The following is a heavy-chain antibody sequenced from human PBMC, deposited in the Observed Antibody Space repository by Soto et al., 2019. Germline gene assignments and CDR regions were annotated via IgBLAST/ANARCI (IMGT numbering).Heavy chain of an antibody. CDR1: GFTFYDYS. V-gene: IGHV3-9*01. CDR2: ISWNSGSI. Sequence: GGPLRLSCAASGFTFYDYSMHWVRQAPGKGLEWVSGISWNSGSIGYAASVKGRFTISRDNAKNSLYLQMNSLRAEDSALYYCAKDGGSSRDMDVWGKGTTVTVSS. D-gene: IGHD6-13*01. J-gene: IGHJ6*03. CDR3: AKDGGSSRDMDV.